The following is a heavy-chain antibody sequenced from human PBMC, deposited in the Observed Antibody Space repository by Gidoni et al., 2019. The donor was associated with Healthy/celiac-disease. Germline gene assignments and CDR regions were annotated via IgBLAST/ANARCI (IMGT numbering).Heavy chain of an antibody. J-gene: IGHJ6*02. CDR3: ATQNTGYCSGGSCYSPDYYYYYGMDV. CDR2: INPNSGGT. D-gene: IGHD2-15*01. Sequence: QVQLVQSGAEVKKPGASVKVSCKASGYTLTGYYMHWVRQAPGQGLEWMGWINPNSGGTNYAQKFQGRVTMTRDTSISTAYMELSRLRSDDTAVYYCATQNTGYCSGGSCYSPDYYYYYGMDVWGQGTTVTVSS. CDR1: GYTLTGYY. V-gene: IGHV1-2*02.